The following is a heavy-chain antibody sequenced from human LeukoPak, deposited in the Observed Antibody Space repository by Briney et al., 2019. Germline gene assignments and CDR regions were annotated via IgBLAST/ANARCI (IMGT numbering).Heavy chain of an antibody. CDR2: ISGSGGST. D-gene: IGHD3-10*01. Sequence: GGSLRLSCAASGFTFSSYPMSWVRQAPGKGLEWVSSISGSGGSTYYADSVKGRFTISRDNSKNTLYLQMNSLRAEDTAVYYCAKVWEDFGSGVTWYLDLWGRGTLVTVSS. CDR1: GFTFSSYP. V-gene: IGHV3-23*01. J-gene: IGHJ2*01. CDR3: AKVWEDFGSGVTWYLDL.